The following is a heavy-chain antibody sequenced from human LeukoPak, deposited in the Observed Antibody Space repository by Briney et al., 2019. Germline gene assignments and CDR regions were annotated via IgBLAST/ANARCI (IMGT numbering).Heavy chain of an antibody. CDR3: ARVDTASDAFDI. D-gene: IGHD5-18*01. Sequence: SETLSLTCTVSGGSISSYYWSWIRQPPGKGLEWIGYIYYSGSTNYNPSLKSRVTISVDTSKNQFSLKLSSVTAADTAVYYCARVDTASDAFDIWGQGTMVTVSS. J-gene: IGHJ3*02. V-gene: IGHV4-59*01. CDR2: IYYSGST. CDR1: GGSISSYY.